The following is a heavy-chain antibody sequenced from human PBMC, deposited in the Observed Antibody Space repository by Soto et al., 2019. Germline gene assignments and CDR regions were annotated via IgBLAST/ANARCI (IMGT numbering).Heavy chain of an antibody. D-gene: IGHD3-10*01. CDR2: IYYSGST. CDR3: ARDNPLLYMVRGVIITGNWFDP. CDR1: GGSISSGGYY. Sequence: ASETLSLTCTVSGGSISSGGYYWSWIRQHPGKGLEWIGYIYYSGSTYYNPSLKSRVTISVDTSKNQFSLKLSSVTAADTAVYYCARDNPLLYMVRGVIITGNWFDPWGQGTLVTVSS. J-gene: IGHJ5*02. V-gene: IGHV4-31*03.